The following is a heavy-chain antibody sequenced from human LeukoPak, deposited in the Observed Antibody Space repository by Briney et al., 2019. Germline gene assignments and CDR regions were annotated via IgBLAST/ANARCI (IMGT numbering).Heavy chain of an antibody. Sequence: ASVKVSCKASGYTFTGYYMYWVRQAPGQGLEWMGWINPNSGGTNYAQKFQGWVTMTRDTSISTAYMELSRLRSDDTAVYYCAREDTAMATYFDYWGQGTLVTVSS. D-gene: IGHD5-18*01. CDR3: AREDTAMATYFDY. CDR2: INPNSGGT. V-gene: IGHV1-2*04. CDR1: GYTFTGYY. J-gene: IGHJ4*02.